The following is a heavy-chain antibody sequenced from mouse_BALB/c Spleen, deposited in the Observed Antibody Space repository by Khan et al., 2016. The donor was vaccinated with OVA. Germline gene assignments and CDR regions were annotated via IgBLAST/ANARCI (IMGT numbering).Heavy chain of an antibody. D-gene: IGHD1-1*01. CDR1: GYSITSGYA. V-gene: IGHV3-2*02. CDR2: ISYSGVT. Sequence: EVKLLESGPGLVKPSQSLSLTCTVTGYSITSGYAWNWIRQFPGNKLEWMGYISYSGVTSYTPSLKSRISITRDTSKNQFFLQLKSVTTEDTATNFCARGNYYGYSFDYWGQGTTLTVSS. J-gene: IGHJ2*01. CDR3: ARGNYYGYSFDY.